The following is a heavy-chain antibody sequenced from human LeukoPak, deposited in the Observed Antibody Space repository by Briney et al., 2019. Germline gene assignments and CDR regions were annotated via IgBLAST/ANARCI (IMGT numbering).Heavy chain of an antibody. CDR1: GFTFGDHA. J-gene: IGHJ6*02. V-gene: IGHV3-49*04. CDR2: IRSRAYGGTT. CDR3: MDV. Sequence: PGRSLRLSCSSYGFTFGDHAMSGVRQAPGKGLEWVGFIRSRAYGGTTEYAASVKSRFSISRDDSKGIAYLQMNSLKIEDTAVYYCMDVWGQGTTVIVSS.